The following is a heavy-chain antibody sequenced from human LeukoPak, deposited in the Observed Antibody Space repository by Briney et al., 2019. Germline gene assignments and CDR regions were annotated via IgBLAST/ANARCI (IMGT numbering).Heavy chain of an antibody. CDR1: GGSISSYY. Sequence: SETLSLTCTVSGGSISSYYWSWIRQPPGKGLEWIGYIYYSGSTNYNPSLKSRVTISVDTSKNQFSLKLSSVTAADTAVYYCARGKNYYGMDVWGQGTTVTVSS. CDR3: ARGKNYYGMDV. CDR2: IYYSGST. V-gene: IGHV4-59*01. J-gene: IGHJ6*02.